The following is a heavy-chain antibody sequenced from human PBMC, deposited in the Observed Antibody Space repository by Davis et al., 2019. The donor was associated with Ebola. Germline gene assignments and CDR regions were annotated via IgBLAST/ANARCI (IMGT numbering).Heavy chain of an antibody. Sequence: GESLKISCAASGFIFSNYWMSWVRQAPGKGLEWVANIKYDGSEKFYVASVKGRFTISRDTAKNSLYLQMNSLTAEDTAVYYCARRNLFDYWGQGALVTVSS. J-gene: IGHJ4*02. CDR2: IKYDGSEK. CDR1: GFIFSNYW. V-gene: IGHV3-7*01. CDR3: ARRNLFDY.